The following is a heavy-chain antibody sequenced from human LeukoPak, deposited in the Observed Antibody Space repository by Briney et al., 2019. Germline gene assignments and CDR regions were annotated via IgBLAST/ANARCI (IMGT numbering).Heavy chain of an antibody. D-gene: IGHD5-24*01. Sequence: ASVTVSCKASGYSFTGNYMHWVRQAPGQGLEWMGWISAYNGNTNYAQKLQGRVTMTTDTSTSTAYMELRSLRSDDTAVYYCARVLEVIGWLQSQQAIDYWGQGTLVTVSS. V-gene: IGHV1-18*04. CDR1: GYSFTGNY. CDR3: ARVLEVIGWLQSQQAIDY. CDR2: ISAYNGNT. J-gene: IGHJ4*02.